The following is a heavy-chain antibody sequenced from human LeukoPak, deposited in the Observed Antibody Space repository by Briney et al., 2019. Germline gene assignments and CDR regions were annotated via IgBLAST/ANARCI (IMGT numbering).Heavy chain of an antibody. CDR2: IKQDGSEK. CDR1: RFSFSTFW. V-gene: IGHV3-7*01. J-gene: IGHJ4*02. D-gene: IGHD1-26*01. Sequence: GGSLILSCAASRFSFSTFWMSWVRQAPGKGLEWVANIKQDGSEKYYVDSVKGRFTISRDNAKNSLYLQMNSLRAEDTAVYYCAGGGATFDYWGQGTLVTVSS. CDR3: AGGGATFDY.